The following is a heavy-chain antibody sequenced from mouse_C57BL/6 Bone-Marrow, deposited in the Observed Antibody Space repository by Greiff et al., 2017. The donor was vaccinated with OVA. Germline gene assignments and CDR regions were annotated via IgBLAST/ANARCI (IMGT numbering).Heavy chain of an antibody. V-gene: IGHV5-6*01. CDR2: ISSGGSYT. Sequence: EVKVVESGGDLVKPGGSLKLSCAASGFTFSRYGMSWVRQTPDKRLEWVATISSGGSYTYYPDSVKGRFTISRDNAKNTLYLQMSSLKSEDTAMYYCARHYFDYWGQGTTLTVSS. J-gene: IGHJ2*01. CDR3: ARHYFDY. CDR1: GFTFSRYG.